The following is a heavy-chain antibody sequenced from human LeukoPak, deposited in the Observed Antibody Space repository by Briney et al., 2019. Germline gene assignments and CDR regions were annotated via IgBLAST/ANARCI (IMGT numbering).Heavy chain of an antibody. J-gene: IGHJ4*02. Sequence: SETLSLTCAVYGGSFSSYYWGWIRQPPGKGLEWIVSIYYSGSTYYNPSLRSRVTISVDTSKNQFSLKLSSVTAADTAVYYCARLGPDGLDGYAVADYWGQGTLVTVSS. CDR1: GGSFSSYY. CDR2: IYYSGST. CDR3: ARLGPDGLDGYAVADY. D-gene: IGHD1-1*01. V-gene: IGHV4-39*01.